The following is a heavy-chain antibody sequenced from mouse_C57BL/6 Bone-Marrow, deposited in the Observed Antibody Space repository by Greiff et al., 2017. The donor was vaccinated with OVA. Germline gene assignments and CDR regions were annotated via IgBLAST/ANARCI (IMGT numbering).Heavy chain of an antibody. CDR1: GYAFTNYL. CDR3: ARGRQLRLFYAMDY. J-gene: IGHJ4*01. CDR2: INPGSGGT. Sequence: VMLVESGAELVRPGTSVKVSCKASGYAFTNYLIEWVKQRPGQGLEWIGVINPGSGGTNYNEKFKGKATLTADKSSSTAYMQLSSLTSEDSAVYFCARGRQLRLFYAMDYWGQGTSVTVSS. V-gene: IGHV1-54*01. D-gene: IGHD3-2*02.